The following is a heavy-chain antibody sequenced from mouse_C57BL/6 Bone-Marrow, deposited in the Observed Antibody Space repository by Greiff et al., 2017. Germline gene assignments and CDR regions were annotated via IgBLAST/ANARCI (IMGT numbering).Heavy chain of an antibody. CDR3: ASPASKTAMDY. CDR2: ISSGGSYT. CDR1: GFTFSSYG. D-gene: IGHD6-1*01. J-gene: IGHJ4*01. V-gene: IGHV5-6*01. Sequence: EVKLMESGGDLVKPGGSLKPSCAASGFTFSSYGMSWVRPTPDKRLEWVATISSGGSYTYYPDSVKGRFTISRDNAQNTLYLQMSRLKSGDTAMYYCASPASKTAMDYWGQGTSVTVSS.